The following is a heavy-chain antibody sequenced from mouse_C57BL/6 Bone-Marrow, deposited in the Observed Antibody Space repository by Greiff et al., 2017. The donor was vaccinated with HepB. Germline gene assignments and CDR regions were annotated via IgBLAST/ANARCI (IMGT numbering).Heavy chain of an antibody. CDR3: ARHLYYDGSSPYWYFDV. Sequence: EVHLVESGGDLVKPGGSLKLSCAASGFTFSSYGMSWVRQTPDKRLEWVATISSGGSYTYYPDSVKGRFTISRDNAKNTLYLQMSSLKSEDTAMYYCARHLYYDGSSPYWYFDVWGTGTTVTVSS. CDR1: GFTFSSYG. V-gene: IGHV5-6*01. CDR2: ISSGGSYT. J-gene: IGHJ1*03. D-gene: IGHD1-1*01.